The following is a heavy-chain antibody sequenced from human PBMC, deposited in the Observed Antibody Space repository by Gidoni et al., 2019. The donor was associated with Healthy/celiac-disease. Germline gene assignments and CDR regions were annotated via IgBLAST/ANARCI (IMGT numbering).Heavy chain of an antibody. Sequence: QVQLQESGPGLVKPSATLSLTCTVSGGSISSYYWSWIRQPPGKGLEWIGYIYDSGSTNYNPSLKSRVTISVDTSKNQFSLKLSSVTAADTAVYYCARDGTRGYSDEADMDVWGQGTTVTVSS. CDR3: ARDGTRGYSDEADMDV. D-gene: IGHD5-18*01. CDR2: IYDSGST. J-gene: IGHJ6*02. CDR1: GGSISSYY. V-gene: IGHV4-59*01.